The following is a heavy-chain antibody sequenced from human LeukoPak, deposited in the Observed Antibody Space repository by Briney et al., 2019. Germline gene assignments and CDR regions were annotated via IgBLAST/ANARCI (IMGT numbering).Heavy chain of an antibody. Sequence: SCAASGFTFSSYAISWVRQAPGQGLEWMGGIIPIFGTASYAQKFQGRVTITADESTSTAYMELSSLRSEDTAVYYCARDAGHYYDSRRYFDYWGQGTLVTVSS. V-gene: IGHV1-69*01. CDR1: GFTFSSYA. J-gene: IGHJ4*02. D-gene: IGHD3-22*01. CDR3: ARDAGHYYDSRRYFDY. CDR2: IIPIFGTA.